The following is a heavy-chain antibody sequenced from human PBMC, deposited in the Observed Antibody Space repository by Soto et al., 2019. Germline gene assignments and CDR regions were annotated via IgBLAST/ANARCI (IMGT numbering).Heavy chain of an antibody. J-gene: IGHJ4*02. Sequence: PGESLKISCAASKFTFDDYTMHWVRQAPGKGLEWVSLISWDGGTTYYADSVKGRFTISRDNSKNSLYLQMNSLRTEDTALYYCASSLSSGYYYLDYWGQGTLVTVSS. CDR1: KFTFDDYT. V-gene: IGHV3-43*01. CDR3: ASSLSSGYYYLDY. D-gene: IGHD3-22*01. CDR2: ISWDGGTT.